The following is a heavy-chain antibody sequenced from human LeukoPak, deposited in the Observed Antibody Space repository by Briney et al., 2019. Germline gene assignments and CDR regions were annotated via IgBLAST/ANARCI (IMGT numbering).Heavy chain of an antibody. CDR3: ARYPHAVTYYDILTGYSTSYYFDY. Sequence: PGRSLRLSCAASGFTFSSYAMHWVRQAPGKGLEWVAVISYDGSNKYYADSVKGRFTISRDNSTSTLYLQMNSLRAEDTAVYYCARYPHAVTYYDILTGYSTSYYFDYWGQGTLVTVSS. CDR2: ISYDGSNK. CDR1: GFTFSSYA. D-gene: IGHD3-9*01. J-gene: IGHJ4*02. V-gene: IGHV3-30-3*01.